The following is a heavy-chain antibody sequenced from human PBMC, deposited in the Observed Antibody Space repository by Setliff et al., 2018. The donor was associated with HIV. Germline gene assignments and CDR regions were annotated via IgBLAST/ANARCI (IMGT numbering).Heavy chain of an antibody. Sequence: PGGSLRLSCAASGFTFTNYWMSWVRQSPGKGLEWVANIHKDGSEKYYVDSVKGRFTISRDDAKKSLYLQMNSLGAEDTAVYYCARSGGIGNYHWDVWGKGTTVTVSS. CDR2: IHKDGSEK. D-gene: IGHD3-16*01. V-gene: IGHV3-7*01. CDR1: GFTFTNYW. J-gene: IGHJ6*03. CDR3: ARSGGIGNYHWDV.